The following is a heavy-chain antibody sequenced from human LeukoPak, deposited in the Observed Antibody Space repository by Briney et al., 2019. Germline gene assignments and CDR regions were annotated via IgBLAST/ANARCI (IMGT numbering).Heavy chain of an antibody. D-gene: IGHD4-23*01. Sequence: GRSLRLSCAASEFTFSSYGMHWVRQAPGKGLEWVAVIWYDGSNKYYADSVKGRFTISRDNSKNTLYLQMNSLRAEDTAVYYCARENSGWFDPWGQGTLVTVSS. V-gene: IGHV3-33*01. CDR1: EFTFSSYG. CDR3: ARENSGWFDP. J-gene: IGHJ5*02. CDR2: IWYDGSNK.